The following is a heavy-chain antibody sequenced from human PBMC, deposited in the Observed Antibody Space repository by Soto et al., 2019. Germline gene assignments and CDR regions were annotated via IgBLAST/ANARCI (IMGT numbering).Heavy chain of an antibody. J-gene: IGHJ6*02. D-gene: IGHD3-3*01. CDR1: GFTFSSYG. Sequence: QVQLVESGGGVVQPGRSLRLSCAASGFTFSSYGMHWVRQAPGKGLEWVAVIWYDGSNKYYADTVKGRFTISRDNSKNTRYLQMNSLRAEDTAVYYCARYGFWSGYDAGYYGMDVWGQGTTVTVSS. V-gene: IGHV3-33*01. CDR2: IWYDGSNK. CDR3: ARYGFWSGYDAGYYGMDV.